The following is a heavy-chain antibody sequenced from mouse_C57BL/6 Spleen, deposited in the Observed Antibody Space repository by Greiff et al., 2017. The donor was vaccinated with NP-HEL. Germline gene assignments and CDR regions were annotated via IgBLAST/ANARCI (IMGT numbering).Heavy chain of an antibody. CDR2: IDPSASYT. Sequence: QVQLQQPGAELVRPGTSVKLSCKASGYNFTSYWMHWVKQRPGPGLEWIGVIDPSASYTNYNQKFKGKATLTVDTSSSTAYMQLSSLTSEDSAVYYCARLDGNYGYFDVWGTGTTVTGSA. V-gene: IGHV1-59*01. CDR3: ARLDGNYGYFDV. J-gene: IGHJ1*03. CDR1: GYNFTSYW. D-gene: IGHD2-1*01.